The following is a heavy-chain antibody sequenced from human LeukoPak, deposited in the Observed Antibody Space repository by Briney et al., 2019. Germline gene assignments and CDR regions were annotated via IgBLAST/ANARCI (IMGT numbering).Heavy chain of an antibody. V-gene: IGHV4-30-4*01. Sequence: PSETLSLTCTVSGGSISSGDYYWRWIRQPPGKGLEWIGYIYYSGSTYYNPSLKSRVTISVDTSKNQFSLKLSSVTAADTAVYYCARRYYDYVLGAFDIWGQGTMVTVSS. CDR1: GGSISSGDYY. CDR3: ARRYYDYVLGAFDI. J-gene: IGHJ3*02. D-gene: IGHD3-16*01. CDR2: IYYSGST.